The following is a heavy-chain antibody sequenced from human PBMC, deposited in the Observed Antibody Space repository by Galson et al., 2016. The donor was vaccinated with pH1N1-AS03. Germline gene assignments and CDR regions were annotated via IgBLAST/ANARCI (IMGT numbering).Heavy chain of an antibody. Sequence: SVKVSCKASGYPFSDYATTWVRQAPGQGLEWMGWISAFNGDTHYAQTFQGRVTLTTDTSTTTAYLELRNLRSDDTAVYYCARDPKYTVNYYRISACLDVWGQGTTVTVSS. D-gene: IGHD3-10*01. CDR1: GYPFSDYA. V-gene: IGHV1-18*01. CDR3: ARDPKYTVNYYRISACLDV. CDR2: ISAFNGDT. J-gene: IGHJ6*02.